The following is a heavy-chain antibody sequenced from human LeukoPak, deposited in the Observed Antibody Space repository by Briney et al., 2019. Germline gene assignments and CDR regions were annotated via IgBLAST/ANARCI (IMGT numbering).Heavy chain of an antibody. D-gene: IGHD2-21*02. Sequence: HPGGSLRLSFAASGFTFSSYGMHWVRQAPGKGLEWVAFIRFDGSNKYYADSVKGRFTISRDNSKNTLYLQMNGLRAEDTAVYYCAKGNCGGDCYTYYYFYMDVWGKGTTVTVSS. CDR3: AKGNCGGDCYTYYYFYMDV. J-gene: IGHJ6*03. V-gene: IGHV3-30*02. CDR1: GFTFSSYG. CDR2: IRFDGSNK.